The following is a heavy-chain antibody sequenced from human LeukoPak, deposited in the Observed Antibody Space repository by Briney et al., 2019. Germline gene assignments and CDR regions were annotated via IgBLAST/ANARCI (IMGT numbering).Heavy chain of an antibody. D-gene: IGHD3-16*01. J-gene: IGHJ3*02. Sequence: SETLSLTCAVSGYSISSGYYWGWIRPPPGKGLEWIGTIYHSGSTYYNPSLKSRVTISVDTSKNQFSLKLSSVTAADTAVYYCARGGDAFDIWGQGTMVTVSS. CDR1: GYSISSGYY. V-gene: IGHV4-38-2*01. CDR2: IYHSGST. CDR3: ARGGDAFDI.